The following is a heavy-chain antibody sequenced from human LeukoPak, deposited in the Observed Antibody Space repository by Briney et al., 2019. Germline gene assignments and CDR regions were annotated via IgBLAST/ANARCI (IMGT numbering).Heavy chain of an antibody. CDR3: AKGDTS. CDR2: IQYDGSHI. J-gene: IGHJ4*02. CDR1: GFTFSSYG. Sequence: GGTLRLSCAASGFTFSSYGMHWVRQAPGKGLEWVAFIQYDGSHIYYADSVKGRFTISRDNSKNTLYLQMNSLRAEDTAIYYCAKGDTSWGQGTLVTVSS. V-gene: IGHV3-30*02.